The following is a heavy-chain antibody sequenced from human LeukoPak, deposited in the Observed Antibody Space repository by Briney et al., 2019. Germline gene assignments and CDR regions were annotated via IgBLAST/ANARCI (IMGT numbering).Heavy chain of an antibody. CDR1: GFTFSSYA. J-gene: IGHJ5*02. CDR3: AKCGVPAAIRMDNWSDP. Sequence: GGSLRLSCAASGFTFSSYAMSWDRQAPGKGLEWVSAISGSGGSTYYADSVKGRFTISRDNSKNTLYLQMNSLRAEDTAVYYCAKCGVPAAIRMDNWSDPWGQGTLVTVSS. V-gene: IGHV3-23*01. D-gene: IGHD2-2*02. CDR2: ISGSGGST.